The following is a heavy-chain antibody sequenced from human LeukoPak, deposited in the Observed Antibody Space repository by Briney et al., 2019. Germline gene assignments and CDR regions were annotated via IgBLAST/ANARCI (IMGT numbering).Heavy chain of an antibody. D-gene: IGHD6-19*01. CDR3: ARDGTSSGPLNY. CDR1: GGTFSSYA. CDR2: IIPIFGTA. V-gene: IGHV1-69*05. J-gene: IGHJ4*02. Sequence: SVKVSCKASGGTFSSYAIIWVRQAPGQGLEWMGGIIPIFGTANYAQKFQGRVTITTDESTSTAYMELSSLRSEDTAVYYCARDGTSSGPLNYWGQGTLVTVSS.